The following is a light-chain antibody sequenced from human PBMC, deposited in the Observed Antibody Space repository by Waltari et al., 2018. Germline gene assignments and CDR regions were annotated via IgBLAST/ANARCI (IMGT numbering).Light chain of an antibody. Sequence: QSGLTQPASVSGSPGQSITIHCTATIRDAGNSNLVSWYQQYPGKAPKLMVYEVTRRSSGVSDRFSGSKSGNTASLTIYGLQSEDEADYYCCSYAGLGIYVFGTGTKVTVL. J-gene: IGLJ1*01. CDR2: EVT. V-gene: IGLV2-23*02. CDR3: CSYAGLGIYV. CDR1: IRDAGNSNL.